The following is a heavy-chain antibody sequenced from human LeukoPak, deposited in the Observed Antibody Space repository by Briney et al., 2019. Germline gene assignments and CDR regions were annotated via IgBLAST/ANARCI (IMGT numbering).Heavy chain of an antibody. CDR2: IHSSGNT. CDR1: GGSISSGSYY. D-gene: IGHD2-21*02. V-gene: IGHV4-61*02. CDR3: ARTTAHWYFDL. Sequence: SETLSLTCTVSGGSISSGSYYWSWIRIRQPAGKGLEWIGRIHSSGNTNYNPSLKGRVTMSVDTSKNQFSLSLTSVTAADTAVYYCARTTAHWYFDLWGRGTLVSVSS. J-gene: IGHJ2*01.